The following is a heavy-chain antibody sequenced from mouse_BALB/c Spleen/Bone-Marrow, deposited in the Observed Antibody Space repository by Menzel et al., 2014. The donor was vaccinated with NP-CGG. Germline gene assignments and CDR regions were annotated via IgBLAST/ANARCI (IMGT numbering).Heavy chain of an antibody. Sequence: VHLVESGAELVKPGASVKLSCTASGFNIKDTYMHWVKQRPEQGLEWIGRIDPANGNTKYDPKFQGKATITADTSSNTAYLQLSSLTSEDTAVYYCARYRLGTYFDYWGQGTTLTVSS. CDR3: ARYRLGTYFDY. CDR2: IDPANGNT. J-gene: IGHJ2*01. D-gene: IGHD2-14*01. V-gene: IGHV14-3*02. CDR1: GFNIKDTY.